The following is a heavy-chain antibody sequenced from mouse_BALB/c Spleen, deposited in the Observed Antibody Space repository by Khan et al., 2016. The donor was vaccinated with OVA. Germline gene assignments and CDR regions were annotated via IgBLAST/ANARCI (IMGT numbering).Heavy chain of an antibody. Sequence: VELVESGPGLVAPSQSLSITCTVSGFSLTGYGVNWVRQPPGKGLEWLGMIWGDGTTDYNSALNSRLSISKDNSKSQVFLKMNSLQTDDTARYYWARAYYGNYRGAMDYWGKGTSVTVSS. J-gene: IGHJ4*01. D-gene: IGHD2-10*01. CDR2: IWGDGTT. CDR1: GFSLTGYG. V-gene: IGHV2-6-7*01. CDR3: ARAYYGNYRGAMDY.